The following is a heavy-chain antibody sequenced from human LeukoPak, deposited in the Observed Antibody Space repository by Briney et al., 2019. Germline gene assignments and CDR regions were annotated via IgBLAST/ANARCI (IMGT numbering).Heavy chain of an antibody. D-gene: IGHD3-10*01. J-gene: IGHJ4*02. CDR2: IRYDGSNK. CDR1: GFTFSSYG. Sequence: GGSLRLSCAASGFTFSSYGMHWVRQAPGKGLEWVAFIRYDGSNKYYADSVKGRFSISRDNAKNTLYLRMYSLRAEDTAVYYCARGLGSGSYYNTPVYWGQGTLVTVSS. CDR3: ARGLGSGSYYNTPVY. V-gene: IGHV3-30*02.